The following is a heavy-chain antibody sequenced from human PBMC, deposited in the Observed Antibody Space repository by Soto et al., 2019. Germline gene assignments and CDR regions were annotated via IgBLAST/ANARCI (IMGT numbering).Heavy chain of an antibody. D-gene: IGHD3-10*01. Sequence: EVQLVESGGGLVQPGGSLRLSCAASGFTFSDHYMDWVRQAPGKGLEWVGRSRNKANSYSTEYAASVKGRFTISRDSSKNTLYLQMNGLRAEDTAIYYCAKDSNLIPWGSNHWGQGTLVTVSS. J-gene: IGHJ5*02. CDR2: SRNKANSYST. V-gene: IGHV3-72*01. CDR3: AKDSNLIPWGSNH. CDR1: GFTFSDHY.